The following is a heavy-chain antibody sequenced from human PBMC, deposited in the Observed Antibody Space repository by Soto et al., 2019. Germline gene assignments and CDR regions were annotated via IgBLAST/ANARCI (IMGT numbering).Heavy chain of an antibody. J-gene: IGHJ6*02. V-gene: IGHV3-23*01. D-gene: IGHD6-13*01. CDR1: GFTFSSYA. Sequence: GGSLRLSCAASGFTFSSYAMSWVRQAPGKGLEWVSAISGSGGSTYYADSVKGRFAISRDNSKNTLYLQMNSLRAEDTAVYYCAKDSTGYSSSWGFGHYYGMDVWGQGTTVTVSS. CDR3: AKDSTGYSSSWGFGHYYGMDV. CDR2: ISGSGGST.